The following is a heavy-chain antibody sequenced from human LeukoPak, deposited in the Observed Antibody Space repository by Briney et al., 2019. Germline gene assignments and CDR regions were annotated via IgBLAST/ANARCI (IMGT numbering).Heavy chain of an antibody. CDR3: ARSAARDSNWFDP. V-gene: IGHV1-46*01. J-gene: IGHJ5*02. Sequence: GASVKVSCRASGYTFTSYYMHWVRQAPGQGLEWMGIINPSGGSTSYAQKFQGRVTMTRDTSTSTVYMELRSLRSDDTAVYYCARSAARDSNWFDPWGQGTLVTVSS. CDR1: GYTFTSYY. D-gene: IGHD6-13*01. CDR2: INPSGGST.